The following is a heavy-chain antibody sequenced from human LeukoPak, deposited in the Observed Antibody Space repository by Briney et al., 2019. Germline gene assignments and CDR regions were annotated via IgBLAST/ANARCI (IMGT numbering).Heavy chain of an antibody. V-gene: IGHV4-61*02. Sequence: SETLSLTCTVSGGSISSGSYYWSWIRQPAGTGLEWIGRIYTSGSTNYNPSLKSRVTISVDTSKNQFSLKLSSVTAADTAVYYCAGGTPDSSGYYFGIYYFDYWGQGTLVTVSS. CDR2: IYTSGST. D-gene: IGHD3-22*01. CDR1: GGSISSGSYY. CDR3: AGGTPDSSGYYFGIYYFDY. J-gene: IGHJ4*02.